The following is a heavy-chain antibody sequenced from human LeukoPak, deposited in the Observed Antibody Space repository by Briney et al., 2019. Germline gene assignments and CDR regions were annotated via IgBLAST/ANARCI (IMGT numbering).Heavy chain of an antibody. Sequence: ASVKVSCKASGYTFTSYGISWVRQAPGQGLEWMGWMNPNSGNTGYAQKFQGRVTMTRNTSISTAYMELSSLRSEDTAVYYCARGHVKRWLQFGGTDDAFDIWGQGTMVTVSS. J-gene: IGHJ3*02. CDR2: MNPNSGNT. CDR1: GYTFTSYG. V-gene: IGHV1-8*02. CDR3: ARGHVKRWLQFGGTDDAFDI. D-gene: IGHD5-24*01.